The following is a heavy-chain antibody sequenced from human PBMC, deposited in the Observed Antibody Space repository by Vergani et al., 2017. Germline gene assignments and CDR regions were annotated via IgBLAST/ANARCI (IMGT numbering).Heavy chain of an antibody. D-gene: IGHD3-9*01. Sequence: EVQLVESGGGLVKPGGSLRLSCAASGFTFSNAWMSWVRQAPGKGLEWVGRIKSKTDGGTTDYAAPVKGRFTISRDDSKNTLYLQMNSLKTEDTAVYYCTTRGYDILTGDYDIWGQGTMVTVSS. V-gene: IGHV3-15*01. CDR1: GFTFSNAW. CDR2: IKSKTDGGTT. CDR3: TTRGYDILTGDYDI. J-gene: IGHJ3*02.